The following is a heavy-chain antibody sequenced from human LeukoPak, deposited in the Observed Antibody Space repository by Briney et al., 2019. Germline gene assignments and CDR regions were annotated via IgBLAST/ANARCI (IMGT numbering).Heavy chain of an antibody. CDR3: ARSYYDSSGYLDY. Sequence: GGSLRLSCAASGFTFSSYSMNWVRQAPGKGLEWVSSISSSSSYIYYADSVKGRFTISRDNAKNSLYLQMNSLRAEGTAVYYCARSYYDSSGYLDYWGQGTLVTVSS. CDR2: ISSSSSYI. V-gene: IGHV3-21*01. D-gene: IGHD3-22*01. CDR1: GFTFSSYS. J-gene: IGHJ4*02.